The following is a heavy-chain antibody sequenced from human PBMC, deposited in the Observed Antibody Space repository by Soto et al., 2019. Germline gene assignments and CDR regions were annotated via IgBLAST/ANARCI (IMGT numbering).Heavy chain of an antibody. CDR1: GGSISSGGYY. CDR3: ARDLGGGDRWVFDY. CDR2: IYYSGST. V-gene: IGHV4-31*03. J-gene: IGHJ4*02. Sequence: SETLSLTCTVSGGSISSGGYYWSWIRQHPGKGLEWIGYIYYSGSTYYNPSLKSRVTISVDTSKNQFSLKLSSVTAADTAVYCCARDLGGGDRWVFDYWGQGTLVTVSS. D-gene: IGHD2-21*02.